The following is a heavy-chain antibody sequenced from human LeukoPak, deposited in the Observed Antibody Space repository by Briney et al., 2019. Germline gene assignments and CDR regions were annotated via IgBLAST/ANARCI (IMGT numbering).Heavy chain of an antibody. CDR3: AGVDSSGYPDP. D-gene: IGHD3-22*01. Sequence: SETLSLTCTVSGGSISSYYWSWIRQPPGKGLEWIGYIYYSGSTNYNPSLKGRVTISVDTSKNQFSLKLSSVTAADTAVYYCAGVDSSGYPDPWGQGTLVTVSS. CDR2: IYYSGST. V-gene: IGHV4-59*01. CDR1: GGSISSYY. J-gene: IGHJ5*02.